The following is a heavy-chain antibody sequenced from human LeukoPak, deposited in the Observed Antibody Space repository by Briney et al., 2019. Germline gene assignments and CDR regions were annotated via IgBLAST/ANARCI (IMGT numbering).Heavy chain of an antibody. J-gene: IGHJ5*02. Sequence: ASVKVSCKASGYTFTGYFMHWVRQAPGQGFEWMGWINPNSGGTNYAQKFQGCVTMTRDTSISTACLELSRLRSDDTAVYYCARVGGSSGTGWFDPWGQGTLVNVSS. CDR1: GYTFTGYF. CDR2: INPNSGGT. D-gene: IGHD6-19*01. CDR3: ARVGGSSGTGWFDP. V-gene: IGHV1-2*04.